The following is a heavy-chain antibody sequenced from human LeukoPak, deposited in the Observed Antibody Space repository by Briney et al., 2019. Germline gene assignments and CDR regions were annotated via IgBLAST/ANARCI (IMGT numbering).Heavy chain of an antibody. V-gene: IGHV4-59*01. CDR3: ASSFRYDILTGYSVFDY. CDR2: IYYSGST. J-gene: IGHJ4*02. Sequence: PSETLSLTCTVSGGSISSYYWSWIRQPPGKGLEWIGYIYYSGSTNYNPSLKSRVTISVDTSKNQFSLKLSSVTAADTAVYYCASSFRYDILTGYSVFDYWGQGTLVTVSS. D-gene: IGHD3-9*01. CDR1: GGSISSYY.